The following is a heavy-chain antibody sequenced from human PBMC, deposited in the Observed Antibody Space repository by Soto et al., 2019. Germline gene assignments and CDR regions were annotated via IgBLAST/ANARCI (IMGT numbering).Heavy chain of an antibody. CDR2: ISGNGRNT. J-gene: IGHJ4*02. V-gene: IGHV3-23*01. CDR3: AKNGLSNSPSAIDS. D-gene: IGHD1-1*01. CDR1: GFSFSNSG. Sequence: EVPLLESGGGLAQPGGSLRLSCVTSGFSFSNSGMSWVRQAPGKGLDWVSGISGNGRNTYYTDSVKGRFLVSRDNSGNTLFLQMNSLSAEDTAIYFCAKNGLSNSPSAIDSWGQGTLVTVSS.